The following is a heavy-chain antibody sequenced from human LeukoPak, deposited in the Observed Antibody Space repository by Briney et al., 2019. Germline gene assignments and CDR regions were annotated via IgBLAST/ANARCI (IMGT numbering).Heavy chain of an antibody. Sequence: GESLKISCKASGYTFTDYYMHWVRQAPGQGLEWMGWINPNSGGTNYAQKFQGRVTMTRDTSISTAYMELSKLRSDDTAVYYCATGYCSSTSCYAYFDYWGQGTLVTVSS. V-gene: IGHV1-2*02. J-gene: IGHJ4*02. CDR1: GYTFTDYY. CDR2: INPNSGGT. CDR3: ATGYCSSTSCYAYFDY. D-gene: IGHD2-2*01.